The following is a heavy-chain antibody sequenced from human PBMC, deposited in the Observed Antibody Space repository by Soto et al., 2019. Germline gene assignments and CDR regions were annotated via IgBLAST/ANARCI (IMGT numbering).Heavy chain of an antibody. D-gene: IGHD3-22*01. V-gene: IGHV4-31*03. J-gene: IGHJ5*02. CDR1: GGSISSGGYY. CDR3: ARDRYYYDSSGYYGFDP. Sequence: SETLSLTCTVSGGSISSGGYYWSWIRQHPGKGLEWIGYIYYSGSTYYNPSLKSRVTISVDTSKNQFSLKLSSVTAADTAVYYCARDRYYYDSSGYYGFDPWGQGTLVTAPQ. CDR2: IYYSGST.